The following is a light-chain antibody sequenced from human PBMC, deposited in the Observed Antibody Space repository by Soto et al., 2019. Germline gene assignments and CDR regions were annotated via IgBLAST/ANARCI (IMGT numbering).Light chain of an antibody. CDR2: AAS. V-gene: IGKV1-39*01. CDR1: QSISSY. CDR3: QQRYRRT. Sequence: DIQMTQSPSSLSASVGDRVTITCRASQSISSYLNWYQQKPGKAPKLLIYAASSLQSGVPSRFSGSGSGTDFTLTISSLQPEDFASYYCQQRYRRTFGQENKVDIK. J-gene: IGKJ1*01.